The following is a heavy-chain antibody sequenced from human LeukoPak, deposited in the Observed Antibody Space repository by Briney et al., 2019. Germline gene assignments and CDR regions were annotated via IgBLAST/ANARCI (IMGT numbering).Heavy chain of an antibody. CDR2: IYYSGST. Sequence: SETLSLTCTISGGSISSYYWSWIRQPPGKGLEWIGYIYYSGSTNYNPSLKSRVTISVDTSKNQFSLKLSSVTAADTAVYYCARQPYQWLDAFDIWGQGTMVTVSS. CDR1: GGSISSYY. D-gene: IGHD6-19*01. V-gene: IGHV4-59*01. CDR3: ARQPYQWLDAFDI. J-gene: IGHJ3*02.